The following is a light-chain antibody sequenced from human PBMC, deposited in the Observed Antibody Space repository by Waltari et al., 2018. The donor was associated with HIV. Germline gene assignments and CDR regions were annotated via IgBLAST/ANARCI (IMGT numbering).Light chain of an antibody. V-gene: IGKV4-1*01. CDR2: WAS. CDR3: QQYYLVPYT. Sequence: DVVMTQSPDSLTVSVGERATLTCKSSQSLLYGSNNKNYLAWYQQRPGHRPKLLIYWASTRQSEVPDRFSGSGSGTDFSLTISSLQAEDVAVYYCQQYYLVPYTFGQGTKLEIK. J-gene: IGKJ2*01. CDR1: QSLLYGSNNKNY.